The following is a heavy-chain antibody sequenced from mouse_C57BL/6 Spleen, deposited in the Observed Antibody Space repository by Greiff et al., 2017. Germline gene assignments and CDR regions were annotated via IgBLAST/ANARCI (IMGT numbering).Heavy chain of an antibody. J-gene: IGHJ2*01. V-gene: IGHV1-76*01. CDR3: AREGPGGSSHYFDY. CDR2: IYPGSGNT. Sequence: QVQLQQSGAELVRPGASVKLSCKASGYTFTDYYINWVKQRPGQGLEWIARIYPGSGNTYYNEKFKGKATLTAEKSSSTAYMQLSSLTSEDSAVYFCAREGPGGSSHYFDYWGQGTTLTVSS. D-gene: IGHD1-1*01. CDR1: GYTFTDYY.